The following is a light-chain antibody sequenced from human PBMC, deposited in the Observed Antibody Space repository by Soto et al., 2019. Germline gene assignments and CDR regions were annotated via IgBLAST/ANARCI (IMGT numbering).Light chain of an antibody. CDR2: DDD. Sequence: QSALTQPPSVSAARGQRVTISCSGSSSNIGGNSVSWYQQLPGTAPKLLIYDDDKRPSGIPDRFSGSKSGTSATLGITGFQTGDEADHYCGSWDSSLSAYVFGTGTKVTVL. V-gene: IGLV1-51*01. J-gene: IGLJ1*01. CDR1: SSNIGGNS. CDR3: GSWDSSLSAYV.